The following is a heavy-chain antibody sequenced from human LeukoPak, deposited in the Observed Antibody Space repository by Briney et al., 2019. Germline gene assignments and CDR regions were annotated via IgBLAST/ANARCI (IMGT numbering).Heavy chain of an antibody. D-gene: IGHD2-21*02. Sequence: SETLSLTCAVYGGSFSGYYWSWIRQPPGKGLEWIGEINHSGSTNYNPSLKSRVTISVDTSKNQFSLKLSSVTVADTAVYYCARGCGGDCYWTHYYFDYWGQGTLVTVSS. CDR3: ARGCGGDCYWTHYYFDY. V-gene: IGHV4-34*01. CDR1: GGSFSGYY. J-gene: IGHJ4*02. CDR2: INHSGST.